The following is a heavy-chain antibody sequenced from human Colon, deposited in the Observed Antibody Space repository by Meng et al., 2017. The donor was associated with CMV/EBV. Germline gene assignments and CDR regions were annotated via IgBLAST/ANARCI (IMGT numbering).Heavy chain of an antibody. CDR1: GFSFNDNY. J-gene: IGHJ4*02. CDR2: IRRDGSDK. V-gene: IGHV3-30*02. CDR3: AKGRRGTVVPSAQYFDS. Sequence: GESLKISCAASGFSFNDNYFNWVRQAPGQGLEWVAFIRRDGSDKYYEDSVKGRFTISRDNTKNTVYLEMNSLREEDTGVYYCAKGRRGTVVPSAQYFDSWGQGTLVTVSS. D-gene: IGHD1-14*01.